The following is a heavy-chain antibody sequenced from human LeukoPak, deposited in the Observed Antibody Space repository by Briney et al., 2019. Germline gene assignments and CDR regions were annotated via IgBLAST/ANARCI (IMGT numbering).Heavy chain of an antibody. V-gene: IGHV1-8*01. CDR1: GYTFTSYD. J-gene: IGHJ4*02. Sequence: GASVNVSFKASGYTFTSYDFNWVRQATGQRPEWMGWTSPNSGDTGYAQKFQDRVTMTRNTSISTAYMELSSLRSDDTAVYYCARGPPNWGYDYWGPGTLVTASS. CDR2: TSPNSGDT. CDR3: ARGPPNWGYDY. D-gene: IGHD7-27*01.